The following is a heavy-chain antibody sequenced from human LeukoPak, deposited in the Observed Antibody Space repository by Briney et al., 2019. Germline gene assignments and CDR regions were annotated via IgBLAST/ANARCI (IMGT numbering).Heavy chain of an antibody. J-gene: IGHJ6*03. D-gene: IGHD3-3*01. V-gene: IGHV4-59*01. CDR2: IYYSGST. CDR3: ARGLTGKYDFWTSYYYYYYMDV. CDR1: GGSISSYY. Sequence: PSETLSLTCTVSGGSISSYYWSWIRQPPGKGLEWIGNIYYSGSTNYNPSLKSRATISVDTSKNQFSLKLSSVTAADTAVYYCARGLTGKYDFWTSYYYYYYMDVWGKGTTVSVSS.